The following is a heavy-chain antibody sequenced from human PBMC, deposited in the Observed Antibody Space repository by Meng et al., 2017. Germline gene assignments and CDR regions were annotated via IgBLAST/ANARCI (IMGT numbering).Heavy chain of an antibody. V-gene: IGHV4-34*01. J-gene: IGHJ4*02. D-gene: IGHD6-13*01. CDR2: ISHSGTT. CDR3: ARGVRSKIQQLIPGRPTYVDL. CDR1: GGPFSGHD. Sequence: SCAVWFRPSASRSLPHTVYGGPFSGHDWTLIRQPPGRGLEWIGEISHSGTTNYNPSLTSRVTISLDTSKSQFSLKLTSVTGADTAVYFCARGVRSKIQQLIPGRPTYVDLWSQGNLVTVSS.